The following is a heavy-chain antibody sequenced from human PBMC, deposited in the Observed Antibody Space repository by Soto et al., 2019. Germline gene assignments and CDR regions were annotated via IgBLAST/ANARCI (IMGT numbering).Heavy chain of an antibody. D-gene: IGHD6-13*01. Sequence: VGSLRLSCAASGFAFSSYWMSWVRQAPGKGLEWVANIKQDGSEKYYVDSVKGRFTISRDNAKNSLYLQMNSLRAEDTAVYYCARVGDSSSWGFYYYYGMDVWGQGTTVTVSS. CDR3: ARVGDSSSWGFYYYYGMDV. V-gene: IGHV3-7*01. J-gene: IGHJ6*02. CDR1: GFAFSSYW. CDR2: IKQDGSEK.